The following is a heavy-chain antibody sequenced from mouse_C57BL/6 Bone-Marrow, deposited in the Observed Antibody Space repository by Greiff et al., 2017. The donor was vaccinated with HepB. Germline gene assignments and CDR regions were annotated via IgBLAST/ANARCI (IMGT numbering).Heavy chain of an antibody. D-gene: IGHD2-3*01. J-gene: IGHJ3*01. CDR1: GYSFTGYY. V-gene: IGHV1-42*01. CDR3: AREGGYSSWFAY. Sequence: EVMLVESGPELVKPGASVKISCKASGYSFTGYYMNWVKQSPEKSLEWIGEINPSTGGTTYNQKFKAKATLTVDKSSSTAYMQLKSLTSEDSAVYYCAREGGYSSWFAYWGQGTLVTVSA. CDR2: INPSTGGT.